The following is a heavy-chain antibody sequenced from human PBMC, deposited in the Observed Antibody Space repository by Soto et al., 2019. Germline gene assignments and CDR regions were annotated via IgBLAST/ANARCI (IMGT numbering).Heavy chain of an antibody. D-gene: IGHD3-10*01. CDR2: LYHSGST. Sequence: QVQLQESGPGLVKPSGTLSLTCAVSGGSISSSNWWNWVRQSPGKGLGWIGELYHSGSTNYNPSLKSRVTISVDKSKNQFSLNLSSVTAADTAVYYCARGRYGSGSYTWFDPWGQGTLVTVSS. J-gene: IGHJ5*02. V-gene: IGHV4-4*02. CDR1: GGSISSSNW. CDR3: ARGRYGSGSYTWFDP.